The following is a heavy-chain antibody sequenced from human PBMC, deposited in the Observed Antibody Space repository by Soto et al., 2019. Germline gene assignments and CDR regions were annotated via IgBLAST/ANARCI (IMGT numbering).Heavy chain of an antibody. CDR3: ARLSGIVATIRYYYYMDV. Sequence: QLQLQESGPGLVKPSETLSLTCTVSGGSISSSSYYWGWIRQPPGKGLEWIGSIYYSGSTYYNPSLKRRVTISVDTSKNQFSLKLSSVTAADTAVYYCARLSGIVATIRYYYYMDVWGKGTTVTVSS. J-gene: IGHJ6*03. CDR2: IYYSGST. CDR1: GGSISSSSYY. V-gene: IGHV4-39*01. D-gene: IGHD5-12*01.